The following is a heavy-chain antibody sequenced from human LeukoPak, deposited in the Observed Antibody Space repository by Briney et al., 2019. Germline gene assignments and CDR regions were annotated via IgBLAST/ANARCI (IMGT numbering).Heavy chain of an antibody. CDR1: GFTFSSYW. D-gene: IGHD1-14*01. J-gene: IGHJ4*02. V-gene: IGHV3-7*01. CDR2: IKQDGSEK. Sequence: PGGSLRLXCAASGFTFSSYWMSWVRQAPGKGLEWVANIKQDGSEKYYVDSVKGRFTISRDNAKNSLYLQMNSLRAEDTAVYYCAREPVSPLPDYWGQGTLVTVSS. CDR3: AREPVSPLPDY.